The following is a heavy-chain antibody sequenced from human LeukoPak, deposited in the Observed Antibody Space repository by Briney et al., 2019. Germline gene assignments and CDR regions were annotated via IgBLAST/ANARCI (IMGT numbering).Heavy chain of an antibody. Sequence: GGSLRLSCAASGFTFSDHIMNWVRQLPGKRLEWVTYVSGSGSTVYYADSVKGRFTISRDNAKNSLYLQMNSLRDEDTAVYYCASSGSYRFDYWGQGTLVTVSS. D-gene: IGHD1-26*01. J-gene: IGHJ4*02. CDR2: VSGSGSTV. CDR1: GFTFSDHI. CDR3: ASSGSYRFDY. V-gene: IGHV3-48*02.